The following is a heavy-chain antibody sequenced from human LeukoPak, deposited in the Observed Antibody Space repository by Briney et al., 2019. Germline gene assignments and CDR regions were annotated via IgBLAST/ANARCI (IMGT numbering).Heavy chain of an antibody. CDR1: GGSFSGYY. CDR2: INHSGST. V-gene: IGHV4-34*01. J-gene: IGHJ1*01. Sequence: SETPSLTCAVYGGSFSGYYWSWIRQPPGKGLEWIGEINHSGSTNYNPSLKSRVTISVDTSKNQFSLKLSSVTAADTAVYYCARGFMGSGYYYRYFQHWGQGTLVTVSS. D-gene: IGHD3-22*01. CDR3: ARGFMGSGYYYRYFQH.